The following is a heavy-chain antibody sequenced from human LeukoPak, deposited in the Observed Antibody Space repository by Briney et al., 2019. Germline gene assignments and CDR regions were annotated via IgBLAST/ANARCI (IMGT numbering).Heavy chain of an antibody. CDR1: GFTVSSNY. J-gene: IGHJ6*02. V-gene: IGHV3-66*01. CDR2: IYSGGST. D-gene: IGHD1-1*01. CDR3: ARVGLREHYGMDV. Sequence: GGSLGLSCAASGFTVSSNYMSWVRQAPGKGLEWVSIIYSGGSTYYADSVKGRFTISRDNSKNTLYLQMNSLRAEDTAVYYCARVGLREHYGMDVWGQGTTVTVSS.